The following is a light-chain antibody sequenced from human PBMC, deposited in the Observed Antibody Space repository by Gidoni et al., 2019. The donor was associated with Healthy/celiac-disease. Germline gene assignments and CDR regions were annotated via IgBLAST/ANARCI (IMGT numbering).Light chain of an antibody. CDR2: GNS. J-gene: IGLJ2*01. CDR3: KSYDSSLSGSV. V-gene: IGLV1-40*01. CDR1: SSNIGAGYD. Sequence: QSVLTQPPSVSGAPGQRVTISCTGSSSNIGAGYDVHWYQQLPGTAPNRLIYGNSNRPSGVPDRFSGSKSGTSASLAITGLQAEDEADYYCKSYDSSLSGSVFGGGTKLTVL.